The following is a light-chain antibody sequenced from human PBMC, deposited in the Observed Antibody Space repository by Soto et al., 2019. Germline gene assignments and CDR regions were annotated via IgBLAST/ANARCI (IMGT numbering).Light chain of an antibody. CDR2: GAS. V-gene: IGKV3-15*01. Sequence: EIVMTQSPATLSVSPGERATLSCRASQSVSSKLAWYQQKPGQAPGVLIFGASTRATGIPARFSGSGSGTEFTLTISSLQSEDFAVYYCQHYNDWPPTWTFGQGTRVEIK. J-gene: IGKJ1*01. CDR3: QHYNDWPPTWT. CDR1: QSVSSK.